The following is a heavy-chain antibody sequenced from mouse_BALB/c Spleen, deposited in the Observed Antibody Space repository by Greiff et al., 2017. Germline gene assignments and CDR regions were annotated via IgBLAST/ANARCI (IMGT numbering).Heavy chain of an antibody. Sequence: EVMLVESGGGLVKPGGSLKLSCAASGFTFSSYAMSWVRQTPEKRLEWVASISSGGSTYYPDSVKGRFTISRDNARNILYLQMSSLRSEDTAMYYCARGGYDVYYAMDYWGQGTSVTVSS. V-gene: IGHV5-6-5*01. J-gene: IGHJ4*01. CDR1: GFTFSSYA. D-gene: IGHD2-12*01. CDR2: ISSGGST. CDR3: ARGGYDVYYAMDY.